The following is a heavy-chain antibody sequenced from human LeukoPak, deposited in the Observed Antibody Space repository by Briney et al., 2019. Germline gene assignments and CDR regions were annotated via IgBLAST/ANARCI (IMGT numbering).Heavy chain of an antibody. D-gene: IGHD3-22*01. J-gene: IGHJ3*02. Sequence: SETLSLTCTVSGGSISSSTYYWGWIRQPLGKGLEWIGSIYYSGSTYYNPSPKSRVTISVDTSKNQFSLKLSSVTAADTAVYYCAREGSSYDSSTNDAFDIWGQGTMVTVSS. CDR2: IYYSGST. CDR3: AREGSSYDSSTNDAFDI. V-gene: IGHV4-39*07. CDR1: GGSISSSTYY.